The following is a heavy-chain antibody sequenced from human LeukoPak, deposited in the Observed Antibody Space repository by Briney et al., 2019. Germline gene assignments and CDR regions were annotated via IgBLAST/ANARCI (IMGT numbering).Heavy chain of an antibody. Sequence: PGGSLRLSCAASGFTFSSYGMHWVRQAPGKGLEWVAVISYDGSNKYYADSVKGRFTISRDNSKNTLYLQMNSLRAEDTAVYYCAGQLPSYATWYSSSPFDYWGQGTLVTVSS. J-gene: IGHJ4*02. CDR2: ISYDGSNK. V-gene: IGHV3-30*03. CDR1: GFTFSSYG. CDR3: AGQLPSYATWYSSSPFDY. D-gene: IGHD6-6*01.